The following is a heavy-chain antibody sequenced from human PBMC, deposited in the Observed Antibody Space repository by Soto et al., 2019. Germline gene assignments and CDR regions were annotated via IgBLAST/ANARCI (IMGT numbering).Heavy chain of an antibody. J-gene: IGHJ5*02. Sequence: EVQLVESGGGLVQPGGSLKLSCAASGFTFSDSTLHWVRQVSGKGLEWIGRIRSKANNYATTYSASVTGRFTISRDDSKNTAYLQMNSLKTEDTAVYYCTRPRPEWYWFDPWGQGTLVIVSS. CDR1: GFTFSDST. CDR3: TRPRPEWYWFDP. CDR2: IRSKANNYAT. V-gene: IGHV3-73*02. D-gene: IGHD3-3*01.